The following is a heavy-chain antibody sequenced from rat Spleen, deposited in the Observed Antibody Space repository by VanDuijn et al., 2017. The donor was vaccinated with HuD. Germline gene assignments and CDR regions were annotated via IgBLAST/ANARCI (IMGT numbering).Heavy chain of an antibody. CDR1: GFSLTDYS. V-gene: IGHV2S63*01. CDR2: MWSGGST. D-gene: IGHD4-4*01. Sequence: VQLKESGPGLVQPSQTLSLTCTVSGFSLTDYSVHWVRQPPGKGLEWRGVMWSGGSTAYNSALKSRLSISRDTSKSQVFLKMNSLQPEDTGTYYCAQWNSRYFTYWGQGVMVTVSS. CDR3: AQWNSRYFTY. J-gene: IGHJ2*01.